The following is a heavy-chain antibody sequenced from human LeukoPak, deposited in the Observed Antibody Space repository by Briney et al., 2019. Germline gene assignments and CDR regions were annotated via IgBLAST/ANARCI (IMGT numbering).Heavy chain of an antibody. D-gene: IGHD2-2*01. CDR1: GFTFSIYA. Sequence: GGSLRLSCAGSGFTFSIYAMHWVRQAPGKGLEWVSTITATTRSTSYADSVKGRFTISRDNSKRTLYLQMNSLRVEDTAMYYCAKETQLRSAFDIWGQGTMVTVSS. J-gene: IGHJ3*02. V-gene: IGHV3-23*01. CDR2: ITATTRST. CDR3: AKETQLRSAFDI.